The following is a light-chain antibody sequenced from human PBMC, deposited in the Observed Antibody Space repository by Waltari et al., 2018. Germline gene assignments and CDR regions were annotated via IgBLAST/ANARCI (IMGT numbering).Light chain of an antibody. J-gene: IGLJ2*01. CDR2: EVS. V-gene: IGLV2-8*01. CDR1: SSDVGGYNY. CDR3: ISYADGSNGI. Sequence: QSALTQPPSASGSPGQSVTISCTGTSSDVGGYNYVSWLQQHPDEAPKLMIYEVSKRPSGVPDLFSGSKSGNPASLTVSGLQVEDEADYYCISYADGSNGIFGGGTKLTVL.